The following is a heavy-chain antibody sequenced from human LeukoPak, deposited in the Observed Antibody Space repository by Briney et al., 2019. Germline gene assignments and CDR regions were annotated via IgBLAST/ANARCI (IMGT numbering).Heavy chain of an antibody. CDR1: GGSFSGYY. D-gene: IGHD6-13*01. CDR2: INNSGST. Sequence: PSETLSLTCGVYGGSFSGYYWSWIRQPPGKGLEWIGEINNSGSTNYNPSLKSRVTISVDTSKNQFSLNLTSVTAADTAVYYCARHFSGAAAPLPFDYWGQGTLVTVSS. CDR3: ARHFSGAAAPLPFDY. J-gene: IGHJ4*02. V-gene: IGHV4-34*01.